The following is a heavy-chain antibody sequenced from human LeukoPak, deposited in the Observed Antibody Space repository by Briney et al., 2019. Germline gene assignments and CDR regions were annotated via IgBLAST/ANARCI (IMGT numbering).Heavy chain of an antibody. Sequence: GGSLRLSCAVSGFSVSTNYMSWVRQAPGKGLQCVSILFAGGNTYYEDSVKGRFTISRDNSKNTLYLQMNSLRAEDTAVYYCARDSVVAAQCGLDPRGQGTLVTVSS. D-gene: IGHD2-15*01. CDR1: GFSVSTNY. CDR3: ARDSVVAAQCGLDP. J-gene: IGHJ5*02. CDR2: LFAGGNT. V-gene: IGHV3-66*01.